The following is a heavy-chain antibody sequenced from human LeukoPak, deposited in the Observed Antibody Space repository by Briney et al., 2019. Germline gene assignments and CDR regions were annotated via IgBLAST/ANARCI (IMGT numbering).Heavy chain of an antibody. CDR1: GFTFTSSA. CDR3: AAGIAVVRPGYYYYYYGMDV. D-gene: IGHD6-19*01. CDR2: VVVGSGNT. J-gene: IGHJ6*02. V-gene: IGHV1-58*01. Sequence: ASVKVSCKASGFTFTSSAVQWVRQARGQRLEWIGWVVVGSGNTNYAQKFQERVTITRDMSTSTAYMELSSLRSEDTAVYYCAAGIAVVRPGYYYYYYGMDVWGQGTTVTVSS.